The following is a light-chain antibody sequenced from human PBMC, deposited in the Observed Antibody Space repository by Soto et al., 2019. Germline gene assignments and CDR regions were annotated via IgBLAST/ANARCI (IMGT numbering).Light chain of an antibody. CDR2: EVN. Sequence: QSALTQPASVSGSPGQSITISCTGTSGDIGGYNYVSWYQQYPGKAPKLIIYEVNNRPSGVSGRFSGSKSDTTAFLTISGLQAEDEADYYCSSYSDSDTKVFGTGTKLTVL. CDR1: SGDIGGYNY. J-gene: IGLJ1*01. V-gene: IGLV2-14*01. CDR3: SSYSDSDTKV.